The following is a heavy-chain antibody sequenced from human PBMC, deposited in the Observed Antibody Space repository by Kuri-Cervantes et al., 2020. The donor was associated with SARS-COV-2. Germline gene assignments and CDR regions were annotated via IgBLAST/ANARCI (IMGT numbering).Heavy chain of an antibody. CDR2: INSDGSST. J-gene: IGHJ4*02. D-gene: IGHD3-3*01. Sequence: GESLKISCAASGFTFSSYWMHWVRQAPGKGLVWVSRINSDGSSTSYAYSVKGRFTISRDNAKNTLYLQMNSLRVQDTAVYYCAKDTQIFDVWSGYPNFDYWGQGTLVTVSS. V-gene: IGHV3-74*01. CDR3: AKDTQIFDVWSGYPNFDY. CDR1: GFTFSSYW.